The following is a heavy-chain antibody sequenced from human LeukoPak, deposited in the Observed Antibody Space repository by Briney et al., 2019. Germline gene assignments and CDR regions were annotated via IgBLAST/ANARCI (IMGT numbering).Heavy chain of an antibody. CDR2: IYPGDSDT. V-gene: IGHV5-51*01. D-gene: IGHD3-10*01. CDR1: GDSFSNYW. J-gene: IGHJ6*03. Sequence: GESLKISCKGSGDSFSNYWIGWVRQMPGKGLEWMGIIYPGDSDTRYSPSFQGQVTISVDKSISTAYLQWSSLKASDTAMYYCARQFHGSGTSYYYMDVWGKGTTVTISS. CDR3: ARQFHGSGTSYYYMDV.